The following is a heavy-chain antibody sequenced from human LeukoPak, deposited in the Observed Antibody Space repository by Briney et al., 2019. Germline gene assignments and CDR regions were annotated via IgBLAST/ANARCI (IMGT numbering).Heavy chain of an antibody. Sequence: GGSLRLSCAASGFTFSSYAMSWARQAPGKGLEWVAVISYDGSNKYYADSVKGRFTISRDNSKNTLYLQMNSLRAEDTAVYYCARVGEGYCSSTSCSHQGDYWGQGTLVTVSS. J-gene: IGHJ4*02. CDR3: ARVGEGYCSSTSCSHQGDY. V-gene: IGHV3-30-3*01. CDR1: GFTFSSYA. CDR2: ISYDGSNK. D-gene: IGHD2-2*01.